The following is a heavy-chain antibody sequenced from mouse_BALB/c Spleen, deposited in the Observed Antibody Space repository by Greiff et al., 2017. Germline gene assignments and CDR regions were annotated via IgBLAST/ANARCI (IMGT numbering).Heavy chain of an antibody. CDR3: ARDDYGSSLDY. Sequence: EVKLMESGGGLVQPGGSLKLSCAASGFTFSSYGMSWVRQTPDKRLELVATINSNGGSTYYPDSVKGRFTISRDNAKNTLYLQMSSLKSEDTAMYYCARDDYGSSLDYWGQGTTLTVSS. V-gene: IGHV5-6-3*01. J-gene: IGHJ2*01. CDR2: INSNGGST. D-gene: IGHD1-1*01. CDR1: GFTFSSYG.